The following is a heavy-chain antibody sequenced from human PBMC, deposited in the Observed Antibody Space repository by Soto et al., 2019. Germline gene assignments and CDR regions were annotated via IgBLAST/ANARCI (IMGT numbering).Heavy chain of an antibody. D-gene: IGHD3-16*01. CDR1: GFTFSNAW. J-gene: IGHJ5*02. CDR2: IKSKTDGGTT. V-gene: IGHV3-15*07. Sequence: EVQLVESGGGLVKPGESLRLSCAASGFTFSNAWMIWVRQAPGKGLEWVGRIKSKTDGGTTDHAAPVKSRFTISRDDTKNTLELQMNSLKSEDTAVYYCATDIKGGYVGVHWCDPWGQGTVVTVSS. CDR3: ATDIKGGYVGVHWCDP.